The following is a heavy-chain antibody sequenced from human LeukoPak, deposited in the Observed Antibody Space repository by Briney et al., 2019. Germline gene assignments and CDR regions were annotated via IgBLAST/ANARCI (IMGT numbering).Heavy chain of an antibody. CDR3: ARVTGYAIEDYFDN. D-gene: IGHD2-8*01. Sequence: WETLSLTCTVSGGSISSYYWSWIRQPPGKGLEWIGYIYYSGSTNYNPSLKSRVTISVDTSKNQFSLKLSSVTAADTAMYYCARVTGYAIEDYFDNWGQGTLVTVSS. CDR1: GGSISSYY. CDR2: IYYSGST. J-gene: IGHJ4*02. V-gene: IGHV4-59*01.